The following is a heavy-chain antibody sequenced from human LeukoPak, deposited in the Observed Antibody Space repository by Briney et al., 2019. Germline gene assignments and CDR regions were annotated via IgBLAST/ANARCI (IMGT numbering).Heavy chain of an antibody. CDR3: ATDIRGSYYYMDV. CDR2: ISSSSSYI. Sequence: GGSLRLSCAASGFTFSSYSMNWVRQAPGKGLEWVSSISSSSSYIYYADSVEGRFTISRDNAKNSLYLQMNSLRAEDTAVYYCATDIRGSYYYMDVWGKGTTVTVSS. CDR1: GFTFSSYS. J-gene: IGHJ6*03. V-gene: IGHV3-21*01. D-gene: IGHD2-2*02.